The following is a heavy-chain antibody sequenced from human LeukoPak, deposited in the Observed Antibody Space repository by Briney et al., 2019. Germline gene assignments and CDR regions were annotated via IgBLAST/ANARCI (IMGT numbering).Heavy chain of an antibody. V-gene: IGHV3-48*04. CDR3: AKDRGYYGGNSGFFVY. J-gene: IGHJ4*02. Sequence: PGGSLRLSCAASGFTFSTYSMNWVRQAPGKGLEWVSYISAISTSSTYYADSVKGRFTISRDNAKNSLYLQMNSLRAEDTALYYCAKDRGYYGGNSGFFVYWGQGTLVTVSS. CDR1: GFTFSTYS. CDR2: ISAISTSST. D-gene: IGHD4-23*01.